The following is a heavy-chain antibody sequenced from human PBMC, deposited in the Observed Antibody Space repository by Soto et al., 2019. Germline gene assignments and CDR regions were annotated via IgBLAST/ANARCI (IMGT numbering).Heavy chain of an antibody. J-gene: IGHJ6*02. CDR1: WYTLTSYA. CDR3: ARDHPPNIVVVPAATTGSPIPYGMDV. Sequence: ASVKVSFQGSWYTLTSYALHLGRQAPGQKVEWMGWVNAGNGNTKYSQKFQGRVTITRDTSASTAYMELSSLRSEDTAVYYCARDHPPNIVVVPAATTGSPIPYGMDVWGQGTTVTVSS. D-gene: IGHD2-2*01. V-gene: IGHV1-3*01. CDR2: VNAGNGNT.